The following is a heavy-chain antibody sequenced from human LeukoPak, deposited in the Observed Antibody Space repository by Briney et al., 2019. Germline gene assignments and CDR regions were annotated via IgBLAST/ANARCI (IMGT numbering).Heavy chain of an antibody. J-gene: IGHJ4*02. V-gene: IGHV3-53*04. CDR3: ARVPLHPTISQFDY. CDR2: IYNDGRT. Sequence: GGSLRLSCAASGFAVSSNYMSWVRQAPGRGLEWVSVIYNDGRTFYADSVKGRFTMSRHNSQNTLFLQMDSLRAEDTAVYYCARVPLHPTISQFDYWGQGTLVTVSS. D-gene: IGHD1-14*01. CDR1: GFAVSSNY.